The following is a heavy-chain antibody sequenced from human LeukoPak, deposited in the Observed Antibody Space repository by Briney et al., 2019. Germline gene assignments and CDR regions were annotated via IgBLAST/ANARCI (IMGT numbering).Heavy chain of an antibody. Sequence: ASVKVSCKASGYTFTSYGISWVRQAPGQGLEWMGWISAYNGNTNYAQKLQGRVTMTTDTSTSTAYMELRSLRSDDTAAYYCAREPRYCSSTSCYDYWGQGTLVTVSS. CDR1: GYTFTSYG. CDR2: ISAYNGNT. CDR3: AREPRYCSSTSCYDY. J-gene: IGHJ4*02. D-gene: IGHD2-2*01. V-gene: IGHV1-18*01.